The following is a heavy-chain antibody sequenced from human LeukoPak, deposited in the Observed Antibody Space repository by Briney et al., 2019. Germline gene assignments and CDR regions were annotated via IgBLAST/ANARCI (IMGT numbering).Heavy chain of an antibody. CDR2: IWYDGSNK. Sequence: GGSLRLSCAASGFTFSSYGMHWVRRAPGKGLEWVAVIWYDGSNKYYADSVKGRFTISRDNSKNTLYLQMNSLRAEDTAVYYCAKDRSSGCLDYWGQGTLVTVSS. CDR1: GFTFSSYG. D-gene: IGHD6-19*01. V-gene: IGHV3-33*06. CDR3: AKDRSSGCLDY. J-gene: IGHJ4*02.